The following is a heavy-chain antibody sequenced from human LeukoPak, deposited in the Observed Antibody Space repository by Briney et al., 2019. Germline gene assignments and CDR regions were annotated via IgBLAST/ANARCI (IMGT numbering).Heavy chain of an antibody. D-gene: IGHD6-19*01. CDR3: ATGGGIAVAHA. CDR2: IYHSGTT. Sequence: SETLSLTCTVSGGSISSSRNYWGWIRQPPGKGLEWIASIYHSGTTYYNPSLKSRVTIFVHTSDNQFSPKLSSVTAADTAAYYCATGGGIAVAHAWGQGIVVTVSS. V-gene: IGHV4-39*01. CDR1: GGSISSSRNY. J-gene: IGHJ4*02.